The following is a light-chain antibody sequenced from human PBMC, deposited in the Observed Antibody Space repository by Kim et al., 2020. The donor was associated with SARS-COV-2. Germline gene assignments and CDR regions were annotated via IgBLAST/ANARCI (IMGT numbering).Light chain of an antibody. CDR1: SSSSDDNY. J-gene: IGLJ2*01. CDR3: QSYNRDNVL. CDR2: EDD. V-gene: IGLV6-57*03. Sequence: GRADTISCTPSSSSSDDNYVPWYQHLPGGVPTAVIYEDDQRPSGVSDRFSGSIDNSSNSASLPISGLRTEDEADYYCQSYNRDNVLFGGGTQLTVL.